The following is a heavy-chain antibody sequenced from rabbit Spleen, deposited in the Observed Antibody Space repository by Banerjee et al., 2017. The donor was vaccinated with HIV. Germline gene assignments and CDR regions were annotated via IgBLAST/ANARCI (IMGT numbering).Heavy chain of an antibody. Sequence: QEQLEESGGDLVKPEGSLTLTCTASGFSFSSSYWICWVRQAPGKGLEWIACIYPSRGATYYATWAKGRFTVSKTSSTTVTLQMTSLTAADTAIYFCARDTDSGGLHFVLWGQGTLVTVS. CDR3: ARDTDSGGLHFVL. V-gene: IGHV1S45*01. CDR2: IYPSRGAT. CDR1: GFSFSSSYW. D-gene: IGHD4-1*01. J-gene: IGHJ4*01.